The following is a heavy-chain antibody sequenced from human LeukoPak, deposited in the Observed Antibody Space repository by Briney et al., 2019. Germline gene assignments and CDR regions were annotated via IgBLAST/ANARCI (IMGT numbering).Heavy chain of an antibody. CDR2: ISGSGGST. V-gene: IGHV3-23*01. J-gene: IGHJ4*02. CDR1: GFTFSSYA. Sequence: GGSLRLSCAASGFTFSSYAMSWVRQAPGKGLEWVSAISGSGGSTYYADSVKGRFTISRDNSKNTLYLQMNSLRAEDTAVYYCATLSFVVVRAYFDYWGQGTPVTVSS. D-gene: IGHD2-21*01. CDR3: ATLSFVVVRAYFDY.